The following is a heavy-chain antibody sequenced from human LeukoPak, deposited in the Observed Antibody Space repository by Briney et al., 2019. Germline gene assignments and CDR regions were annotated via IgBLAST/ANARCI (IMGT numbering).Heavy chain of an antibody. CDR1: GDSISSSTHY. CDR3: ATQDGRYCSSTTCRNLNWFDS. J-gene: IGHJ5*01. D-gene: IGHD2-2*01. Sequence: SETLSLTCTVSGDSISSSTHYCAWIRQPPGKGLEWIGSIYYSGSTYYNPSLRSRVTISVDTSKNQFSLKVSSVTAADTAVYYCATQDGRYCSSTTCRNLNWFDSWGQGTLVTVSS. CDR2: IYYSGST. V-gene: IGHV4-39*01.